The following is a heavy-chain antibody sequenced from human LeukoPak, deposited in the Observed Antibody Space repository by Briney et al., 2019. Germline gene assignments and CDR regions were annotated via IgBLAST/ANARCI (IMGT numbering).Heavy chain of an antibody. D-gene: IGHD2-15*01. J-gene: IGHJ4*02. CDR1: GYTFTSYG. Sequence: ASVKVSCKASGYTFTSYGISWVRQAPGQGLEWMGWISAYNGNTNYAQKLQGRVTMTTDTSTSTAYMELRSLRSDDTAVYYCARVDCSGGSCYSGGYWGQGTLVTVSS. CDR3: ARVDCSGGSCYSGGY. V-gene: IGHV1-18*01. CDR2: ISAYNGNT.